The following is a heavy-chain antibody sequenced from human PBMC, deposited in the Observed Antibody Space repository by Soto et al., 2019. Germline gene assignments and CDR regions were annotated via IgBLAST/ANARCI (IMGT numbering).Heavy chain of an antibody. CDR1: GFTFSSYS. D-gene: IGHD1-20*01. CDR3: ARDQGISLDI. CDR2: ISSSSSYI. V-gene: IGHV3-21*01. J-gene: IGHJ3*02. Sequence: EVQLVESGRGLVKPGGSLRLSCAASGFTFSSYSMNWVRQAPGKGLEWVSSISSSSSYIYYADSVKGRVTISRDNAKNALYLQMNSLRAEDTDVYYCARDQGISLDIWCQGRMVIVSS.